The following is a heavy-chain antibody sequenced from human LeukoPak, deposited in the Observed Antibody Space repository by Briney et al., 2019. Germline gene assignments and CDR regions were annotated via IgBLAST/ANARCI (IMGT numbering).Heavy chain of an antibody. CDR1: GFTFSSYG. D-gene: IGHD2-15*01. J-gene: IGHJ4*02. CDR2: ISYDGSKE. CDR3: AKGKALLEYYFDY. V-gene: IGHV3-30*18. Sequence: GGSLRLSCAASGFTFSSYGMHWVRQAPGKGPEWVAAISYDGSKEYYADSVKGRFSISRDNSKNTLYLQRNSLRAEDTAVFYCAKGKALLEYYFDYWGQGTLVTVSS.